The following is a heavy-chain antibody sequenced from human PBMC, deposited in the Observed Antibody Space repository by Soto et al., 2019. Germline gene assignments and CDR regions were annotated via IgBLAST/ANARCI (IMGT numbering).Heavy chain of an antibody. CDR2: IIPIFGTA. J-gene: IGHJ5*02. CDR1: GGTFSNYA. V-gene: IGHV1-69*14. D-gene: IGHD3-22*01. CDR3: ARDRGPSSGYYPYWFDP. Sequence: QVQLVQSGAEVKKPGSSVKVSCKASGGTFSNYAISWVRQAPGQGLEWMGGIIPIFGTANYAQKFQGRVTITADKSTSTAYMELSSLRSEDTAVYYCARDRGPSSGYYPYWFDPWGQGTLVTVSS.